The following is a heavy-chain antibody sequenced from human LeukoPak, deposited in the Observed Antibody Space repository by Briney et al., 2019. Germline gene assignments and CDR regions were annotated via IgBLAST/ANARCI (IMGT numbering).Heavy chain of an antibody. CDR2: IDWDDDK. CDR1: GFSLSTSGMC. Sequence: SGPALVKPTQTLTLTCTCSGFSLSTSGMCVTWIRQPPGKALEWLARIDWDDDKYYSTSLKTRLTISKDISKNQVVLTMTNMDPVDTATYYCARIEAAAESLDYWGQGTLVTVSS. CDR3: ARIEAAAESLDY. J-gene: IGHJ4*02. V-gene: IGHV2-70*11. D-gene: IGHD6-25*01.